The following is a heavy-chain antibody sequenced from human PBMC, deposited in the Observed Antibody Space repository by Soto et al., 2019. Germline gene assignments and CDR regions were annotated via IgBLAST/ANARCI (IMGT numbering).Heavy chain of an antibody. J-gene: IGHJ5*02. CDR3: AREVRRNWFDP. Sequence: LVQSGAEVKKPGASGIVSCKASGYTFNTYTLHWVRQAPGQRPEWLGSINPGYGNTQYSQNFRGRVTITRNTSATIAYMELSSLRSEDTAVYYCAREVRRNWFDPWGQGTLVTVSS. CDR2: INPGYGNT. V-gene: IGHV1-3*01. CDR1: GYTFNTYT.